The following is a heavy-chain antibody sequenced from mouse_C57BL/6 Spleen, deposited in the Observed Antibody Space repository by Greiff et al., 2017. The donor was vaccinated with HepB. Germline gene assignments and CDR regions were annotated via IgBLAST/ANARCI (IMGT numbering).Heavy chain of an antibody. D-gene: IGHD1-1*01. CDR2: IDPSDSYT. J-gene: IGHJ2*01. V-gene: IGHV1-69*01. CDR1: GYTFTSYW. CDR3: ARGGSSYFDY. Sequence: QVQLQQPGAELVMPGASVKLSCKASGYTFTSYWMHWVKQRPGQGLEWIGEIDPSDSYTNYNQKFKGKSTLTVDKSSSTAYMQLSSLTSEDSAVQYCARGGSSYFDYWGQGTTLTVSS.